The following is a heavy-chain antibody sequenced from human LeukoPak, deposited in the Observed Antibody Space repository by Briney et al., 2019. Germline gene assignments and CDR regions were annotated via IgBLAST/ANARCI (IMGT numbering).Heavy chain of an antibody. J-gene: IGHJ6*03. Sequence: GGSLRLSCAASGFTFSSYGMHWVRQPPGKGLEWVAFIRYDGSHKYYADSVKGRFTISRDNAKNSLYLQMNSLRAEDTAVYYCARDPYSGSYGNYYYYFMDVWGKGTTVTISS. CDR2: IRYDGSHK. V-gene: IGHV3-30*02. D-gene: IGHD1-26*01. CDR3: ARDPYSGSYGNYYYYFMDV. CDR1: GFTFSSYG.